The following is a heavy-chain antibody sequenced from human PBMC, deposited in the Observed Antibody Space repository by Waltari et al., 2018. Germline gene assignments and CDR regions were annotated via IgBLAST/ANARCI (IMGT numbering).Heavy chain of an antibody. D-gene: IGHD4-4*01. Sequence: EVQLLESGGGLVQPGGSLRLSCAASGFTFSSYAMSWVRQAPGKGLEWVSAIRGSGGSTYYAASVTGRFTISRDNSKNTLYLQMNSLRAEDTAVYYCAKEARATVYFDYWGQGTLVTVSS. V-gene: IGHV3-23*01. CDR1: GFTFSSYA. CDR2: IRGSGGST. J-gene: IGHJ4*02. CDR3: AKEARATVYFDY.